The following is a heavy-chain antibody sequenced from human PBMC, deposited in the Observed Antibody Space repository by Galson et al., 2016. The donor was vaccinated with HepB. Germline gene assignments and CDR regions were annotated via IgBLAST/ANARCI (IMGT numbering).Heavy chain of an antibody. V-gene: IGHV3-23*01. CDR2: ISGSGSAT. CDR3: AHCTGGSCYPTGIDF. Sequence: SLRLSCAASGFTFSSFAMTWVRQTPGKGLEWVSTISGSGSATFYADSVKGRFTISRDNSDNTLYLQMTSLKVDDTAIYYCAHCTGGSCYPTGIDFWGQGTLVT. J-gene: IGHJ4*02. CDR1: GFTFSSFA. D-gene: IGHD2-15*01.